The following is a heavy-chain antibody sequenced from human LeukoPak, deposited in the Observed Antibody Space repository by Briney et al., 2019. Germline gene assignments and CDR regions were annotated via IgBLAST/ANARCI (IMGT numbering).Heavy chain of an antibody. D-gene: IGHD3-9*01. CDR1: GYRFTSYW. CDR2: IYPGDSDT. CDR3: ARGNYDILTGYYPHFDY. V-gene: IGHV5-51*01. J-gene: IGHJ4*02. Sequence: GESLKISCKGSGYRFTSYWIGWVRQMPGKGLEWMGIIYPGDSDTRYSPSFQGQVTISADKSISTAYLQWSSLKASDTAMYYCARGNYDILTGYYPHFDYWGQGTLVTVSS.